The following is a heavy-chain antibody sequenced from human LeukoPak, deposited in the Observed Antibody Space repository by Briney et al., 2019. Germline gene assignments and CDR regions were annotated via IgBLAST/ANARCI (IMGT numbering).Heavy chain of an antibody. CDR2: ISSSSSYI. D-gene: IGHD3-22*01. CDR1: GFTFSSYS. V-gene: IGHV3-21*01. J-gene: IGHJ4*02. CDR3: ASGHSYYYDSSGSPRGAY. Sequence: PGGPLRLSCAASGFTFSSYSMNWVRQAPGKGLEWVSSISSSSSYIYYADSVKGRFTISRDNAKNSLYLQMNSLRAEDTAVYYCASGHSYYYDSSGSPRGAYWGQGTLVTVSS.